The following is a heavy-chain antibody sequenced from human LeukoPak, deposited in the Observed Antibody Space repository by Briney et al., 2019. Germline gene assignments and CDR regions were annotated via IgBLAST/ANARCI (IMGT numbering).Heavy chain of an antibody. CDR3: ARGRPTQTIYYYYGMDV. D-gene: IGHD3-3*01. Sequence: ASVKVSCKASGYTFTGYYMHWVRQAPGQGLEWMGRINPNSGGTNYAQKFQGRVTMTRNTSISTAYMELSSLRSEDTAVYYCARGRPTQTIYYYYGMDVWGQGTTVTVSS. CDR2: INPNSGGT. CDR1: GYTFTGYY. J-gene: IGHJ6*02. V-gene: IGHV1-2*06.